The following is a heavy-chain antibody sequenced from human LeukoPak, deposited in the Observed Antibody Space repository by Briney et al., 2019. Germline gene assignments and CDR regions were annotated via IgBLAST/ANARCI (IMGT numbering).Heavy chain of an antibody. J-gene: IGHJ6*03. Sequence: SVKVSCKASGGTFSSYAISWVRQAPGQGLEWMGGIIPIFGTANYAQKFQGRVTITTDESTSTAYMELSSLRSEDTAVYYCARDRDIERSMDVWGKGTTVTVSS. CDR3: ARDRDIERSMDV. CDR2: IIPIFGTA. CDR1: GGTFSSYA. D-gene: IGHD2-15*01. V-gene: IGHV1-69*05.